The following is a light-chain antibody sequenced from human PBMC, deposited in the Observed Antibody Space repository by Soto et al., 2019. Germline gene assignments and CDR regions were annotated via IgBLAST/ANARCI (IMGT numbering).Light chain of an antibody. Sequence: EVVMTQSPATLSVSPGERVTLSCRASQSVRDNLAWYQQKPGQPPRLLIYGASTRATGLPARFSGSGSGTDFTRTISSLQSEDFAVYYCQQYNNWPLTYGPGTKVDL. CDR1: QSVRDN. V-gene: IGKV3-15*01. CDR3: QQYNNWPLT. J-gene: IGKJ3*01. CDR2: GAS.